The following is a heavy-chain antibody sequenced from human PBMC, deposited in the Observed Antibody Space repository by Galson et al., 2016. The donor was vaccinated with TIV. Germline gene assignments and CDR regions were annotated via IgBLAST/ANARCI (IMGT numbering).Heavy chain of an antibody. D-gene: IGHD1-1*01. CDR3: ARGNDPGATYSLDY. V-gene: IGHV3-74*01. CDR1: GFSFTDYW. J-gene: IGHJ4*02. CDR2: INSDGVTS. Sequence: SLRLSCAASGFSFTDYWMHWVRQVPGKGLVWVSRINSDGVTSHYADSVKGRFTISRDNAKNSLYLQMNSLRAEDTAVYYCARGNDPGATYSLDYWGQGTLVTVSS.